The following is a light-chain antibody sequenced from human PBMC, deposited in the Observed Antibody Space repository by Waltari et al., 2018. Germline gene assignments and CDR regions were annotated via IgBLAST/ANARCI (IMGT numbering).Light chain of an antibody. Sequence: QSALTQPASVSGSPGQSITISCTGTSSDLDDYKYVSWYQQHSGKAPKLMIFDVSNWPSGVSYRFSGSKSGNTASLTISGLQAEDEADYYCSAYTSSSTVIFGGRTKLTVL. CDR1: SSDLDDYKY. V-gene: IGLV2-14*03. CDR3: SAYTSSSTVI. J-gene: IGLJ2*01. CDR2: DVS.